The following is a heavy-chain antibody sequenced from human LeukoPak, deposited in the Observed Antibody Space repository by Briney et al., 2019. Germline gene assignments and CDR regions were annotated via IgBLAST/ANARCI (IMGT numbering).Heavy chain of an antibody. Sequence: GASLKVSCKASVDTFTSYDINWGRHATGQGLEWRGWMNPNSGDTGYAEEFQGRVTMTRNTSISTAYMELSSLRSEDTAVYYCARGRSAMGRGVKPPLGCWGQGTLVTVSS. V-gene: IGHV1-8*01. CDR1: VDTFTSYD. D-gene: IGHD3-10*01. J-gene: IGHJ4*02. CDR2: MNPNSGDT. CDR3: ARGRSAMGRGVKPPLGC.